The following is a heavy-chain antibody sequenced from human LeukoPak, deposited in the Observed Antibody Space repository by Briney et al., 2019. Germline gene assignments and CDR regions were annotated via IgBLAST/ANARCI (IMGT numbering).Heavy chain of an antibody. CDR1: GFTFSVYW. J-gene: IGHJ4*02. D-gene: IGHD1-26*01. CDR3: ARETRSGGSYFVY. V-gene: IGHV3-7*01. CDR2: IKQDGSEK. Sequence: GGSLRLSCGASGFTFSVYWMSWVRQAPGKGLEWVAHIKQDGSEKYLVDSVKGRFTISRDNTKNSLFLQMNRLGADDTAVYYCARETRSGGSYFVYWGQGTLVTVSS.